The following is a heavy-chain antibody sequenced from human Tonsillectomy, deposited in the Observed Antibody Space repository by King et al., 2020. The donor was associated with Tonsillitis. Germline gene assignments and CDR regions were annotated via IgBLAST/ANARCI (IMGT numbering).Heavy chain of an antibody. CDR1: GFTFSTYE. Sequence: VQLVESGGGLVQPGGSLRLSCAASGFTFSTYEMNWVRQAPGKGLGWISYISSSGSTIYYADSVKGRFTISRDNAKNSLYLQMNSLRAEDTAVYYCARHGAAAGHQDTFDFWGQGTLVTVSS. CDR3: ARHGAAAGHQDTFDF. CDR2: ISSSGSTI. D-gene: IGHD6-13*01. J-gene: IGHJ4*02. V-gene: IGHV3-48*03.